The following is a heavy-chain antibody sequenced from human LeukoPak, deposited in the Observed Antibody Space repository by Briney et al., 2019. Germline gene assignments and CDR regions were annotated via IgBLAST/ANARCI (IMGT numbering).Heavy chain of an antibody. CDR1: GFTFSSYA. D-gene: IGHD3-22*01. CDR2: ISTNGGST. V-gene: IGHV3-64*02. CDR3: ARAVYYDSSGYYYAFDY. Sequence: PGGSLRLSCAASGFTFSSYAMHWVRQAPGKGLEYVSVISTNGGSTYYADSVKGRFTISRDNSKNTLFLQMGSLRAEDTAVYYCARAVYYDSSGYYYAFDYWGQGTLVTVSS. J-gene: IGHJ4*02.